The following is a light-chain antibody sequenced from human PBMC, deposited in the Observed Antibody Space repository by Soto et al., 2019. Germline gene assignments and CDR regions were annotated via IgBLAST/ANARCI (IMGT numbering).Light chain of an antibody. CDR3: QHYNNWPIT. J-gene: IGKJ5*01. Sequence: EIVMTQSPASLSVSPGESVTLSGRASQSVASNLAWYQQKPGQAPRLLIYGTSTRATGVPDRFSGSGSGTDFTLTISSLQAADFAVYHCQHYNNWPITFGQGTRLEIK. V-gene: IGKV3-15*01. CDR2: GTS. CDR1: QSVASN.